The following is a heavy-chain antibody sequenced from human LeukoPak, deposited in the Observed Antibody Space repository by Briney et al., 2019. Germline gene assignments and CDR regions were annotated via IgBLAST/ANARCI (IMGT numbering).Heavy chain of an antibody. CDR3: TVRIAAAGTNGY. V-gene: IGHV3-15*01. J-gene: IGHJ4*02. Sequence: PGGSLRLSCAASGFTFSNAWMSWVRQAPGKGLEWVGRIKSKTDGGTTDYAAPVKGRFTISRDDSKNTLYLQMNSLKTEDTAVYYCTVRIAAAGTNGYWGQGTLVTVSS. D-gene: IGHD6-13*01. CDR1: GFTFSNAW. CDR2: IKSKTDGGTT.